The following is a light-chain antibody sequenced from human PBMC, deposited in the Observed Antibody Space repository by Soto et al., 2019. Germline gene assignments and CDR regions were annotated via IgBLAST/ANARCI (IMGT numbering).Light chain of an antibody. CDR2: RNN. Sequence: QSVLTQPPSASGTPGQRVTISCSGSSSNIGSNYVYWYQQLPGTAPKLLIYRNNQRPSGVPDRFSGSKSGTSASLAISGLRSEDEADYYCAAGEYRLSVYVFGTGTKITV. CDR3: AAGEYRLSVYV. V-gene: IGLV1-47*01. CDR1: SSNIGSNY. J-gene: IGLJ1*01.